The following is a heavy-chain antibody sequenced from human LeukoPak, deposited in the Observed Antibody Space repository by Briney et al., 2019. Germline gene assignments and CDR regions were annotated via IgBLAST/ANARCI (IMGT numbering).Heavy chain of an antibody. D-gene: IGHD3-10*01. CDR1: GFTFSSYW. V-gene: IGHV3-74*01. Sequence: GGSLRLSCGASGFTFSSYWMHWVRQAPGKGLVWISRINSDGSTTSYADSVKGRFTISRDNAKNTLYLQMNSLRAEDTAVYYCARGNYYGQDYWGQGTQVTVSS. CDR3: ARGNYYGQDY. J-gene: IGHJ4*02. CDR2: INSDGSTT.